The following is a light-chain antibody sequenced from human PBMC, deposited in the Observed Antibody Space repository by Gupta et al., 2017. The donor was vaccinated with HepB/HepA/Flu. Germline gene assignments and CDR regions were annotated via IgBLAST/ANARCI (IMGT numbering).Light chain of an antibody. CDR1: QSVSSSY. CDR3: QQYGSSPGT. V-gene: IGKV3D-20*01. CDR2: DAS. Sequence: EIVLTQSPATLSPGERATLSCGASQSVSSSYLAGYQQKPGLAPRLLIYDASSRATGIPDRFSGSGSGTDFTLTISRLEPEDFAVYYCQQYGSSPGTFGGGTKVEIK. J-gene: IGKJ4*01.